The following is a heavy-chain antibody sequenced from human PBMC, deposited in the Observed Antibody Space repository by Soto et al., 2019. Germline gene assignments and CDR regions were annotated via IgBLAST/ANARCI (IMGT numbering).Heavy chain of an antibody. Sequence: QVQLQQWGAGLLKPSETLSLNCAVNGGSLSGYYWSWIRQPPGKGLEWIGEIKDGGRTNYSPSLTGRATISSDTSHNQSPLRLYSVTAADTGVYSCARGQEGVVATHWDQGTLVTVSS. D-gene: IGHD5-12*01. CDR3: ARGQEGVVATH. V-gene: IGHV4-34*01. CDR1: GGSLSGYY. J-gene: IGHJ4*02. CDR2: IKDGGRT.